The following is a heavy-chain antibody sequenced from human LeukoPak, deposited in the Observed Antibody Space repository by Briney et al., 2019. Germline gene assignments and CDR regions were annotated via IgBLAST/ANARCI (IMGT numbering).Heavy chain of an antibody. CDR1: GFTVSSNY. V-gene: IGHV3-66*01. D-gene: IGHD3-3*01. J-gene: IGHJ5*02. Sequence: GGSLRLSCAASGFTVSSNYMSWVRQAPGKGLEWVSVIYSGGSTYYADSVKGRFTISRDSSKNTLYLQMNSLRAEDTAVYYCARDQVRDFWSGYRWFDPWGQGTLVTVSS. CDR2: IYSGGST. CDR3: ARDQVRDFWSGYRWFDP.